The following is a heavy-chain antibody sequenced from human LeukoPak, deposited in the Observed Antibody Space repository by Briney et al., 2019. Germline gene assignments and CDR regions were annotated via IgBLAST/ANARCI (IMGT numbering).Heavy chain of an antibody. J-gene: IGHJ6*03. Sequence: SETLSLTCTVSGGSISSSSYYWGWIRQPPGKGLEWIGYIYYSGSTNYNPSLKSRVTISVDTSKNQFSLKLSSVTAADTAVYYCARSRYQLLYYYYMDVWGKGTTVTISS. CDR1: GGSISSSSYY. V-gene: IGHV4-61*05. CDR3: ARSRYQLLYYYYMDV. D-gene: IGHD2-2*01. CDR2: IYYSGST.